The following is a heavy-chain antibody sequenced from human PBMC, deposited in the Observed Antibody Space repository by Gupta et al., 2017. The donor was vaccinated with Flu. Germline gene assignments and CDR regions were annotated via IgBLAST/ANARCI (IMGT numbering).Heavy chain of an antibody. Sequence: WVRQPAGKGLEWVGYVYFSGTSTYSPSLKSRVTISIDTSKNQFSLSVNSVTAADTAVYYCARQVSRWAPPDSWGQGTPVTVSS. CDR3: ARQVSRWAPPDS. D-gene: IGHD1-26*01. J-gene: IGHJ4*02. V-gene: IGHV4-59*08. CDR2: VYFSGTS.